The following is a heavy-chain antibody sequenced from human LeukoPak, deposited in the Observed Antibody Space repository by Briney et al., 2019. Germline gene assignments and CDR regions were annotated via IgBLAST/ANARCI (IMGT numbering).Heavy chain of an antibody. V-gene: IGHV3-7*03. CDR2: IKQDGSEK. CDR3: AKVSPYCSGGSCYLGGFDY. CDR1: GFTFSSYW. Sequence: GGSLRLSCAASGFTFSSYWMSWVRQAPGKGLECVANIKQDGSEKYYVDSVTGRFTISRDNAKNSLYLQMNSLRAEDTALYYCAKVSPYCSGGSCYLGGFDYWGQGTLVTVSS. D-gene: IGHD2-15*01. J-gene: IGHJ4*02.